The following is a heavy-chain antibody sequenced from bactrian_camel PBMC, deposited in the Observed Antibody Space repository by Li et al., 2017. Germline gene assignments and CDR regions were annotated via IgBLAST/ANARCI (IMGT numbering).Heavy chain of an antibody. CDR1: VPGYQFKENC. V-gene: IGHV3S53*01. CDR2: TDSDGKT. Sequence: VQLVESGGGSVEAGESLPLSCAAPVPGYQFKENCMAWFRQSPGKEREGLAATDSDGKTFYIDSAKGRFTIKKDNCDHTLTLQMNSLKPEDTAVYYCAAGYMLVGGENDCASGAALDGGDYTWSQGTQVTVS. J-gene: IGHJ6*01. CDR3: AAGYMLVGGENDCASGAALDGGDYT. D-gene: IGHD3*01.